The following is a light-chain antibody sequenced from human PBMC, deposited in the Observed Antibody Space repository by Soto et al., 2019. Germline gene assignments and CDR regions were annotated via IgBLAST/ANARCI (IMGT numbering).Light chain of an antibody. V-gene: IGKV3-20*01. Sequence: EIVLTQSPGTLSLSPGERSTLSCRASQSVRSSYFAWYQQKPGQAPRLLIYGASSRATGIPDRFSGSGSGTDFTLTISRLEPEDFAVYYCQQYGSSVTFGQGTRREIK. J-gene: IGKJ5*01. CDR3: QQYGSSVT. CDR2: GAS. CDR1: QSVRSSY.